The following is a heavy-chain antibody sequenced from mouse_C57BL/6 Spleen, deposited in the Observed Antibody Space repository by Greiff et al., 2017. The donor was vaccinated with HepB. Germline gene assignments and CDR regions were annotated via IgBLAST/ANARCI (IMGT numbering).Heavy chain of an antibody. CDR3: ARLRGYAMDY. Sequence: GEERGKRGEEVKREGKEEGEKLKREGRKCVKQRPGRGLEGIRRIDPNRGGTKYNEKFKSKATLTVDKPSSTAYMQLSSVTSEDSAVYYCARLRGYAMDYWGQGTSVTVSS. CDR1: GEKLKREG. CDR2: IDPNRGGT. V-gene: IGHV1-72*01. D-gene: IGHD1-1*01. J-gene: IGHJ4*01.